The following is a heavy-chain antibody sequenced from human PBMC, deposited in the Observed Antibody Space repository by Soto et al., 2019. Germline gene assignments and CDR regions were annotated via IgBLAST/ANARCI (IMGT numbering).Heavy chain of an antibody. Sequence: QVQLVQSGAEVKKPGSSVKVSCKASGGTFSSYTISWVRQAPGQGLEWMGRIIPILGIANYAQKFQGRVTITADKATSTAYMELSSLRSEDTAVYYCARGPSTGRRDYWGQGTLVTVSS. D-gene: IGHD2-15*01. V-gene: IGHV1-69*02. J-gene: IGHJ4*02. CDR2: IIPILGIA. CDR3: ARGPSTGRRDY. CDR1: GGTFSSYT.